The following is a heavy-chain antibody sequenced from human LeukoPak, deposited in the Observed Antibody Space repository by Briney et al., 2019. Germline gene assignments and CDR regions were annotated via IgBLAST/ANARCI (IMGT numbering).Heavy chain of an antibody. Sequence: GGSLRLSCVASGFTFSDKWMSWVRKAPGKGPEWVASIKKDGSQKYYVDSVKGRFTISRDNAQNLLYLQMNSLRVEDTAIYSCARVGWELLNLHFDPWGQGTLVTVSS. V-gene: IGHV3-7*03. CDR3: ARVGWELLNLHFDP. CDR2: IKKDGSQK. D-gene: IGHD1-26*01. J-gene: IGHJ5*02. CDR1: GFTFSDKW.